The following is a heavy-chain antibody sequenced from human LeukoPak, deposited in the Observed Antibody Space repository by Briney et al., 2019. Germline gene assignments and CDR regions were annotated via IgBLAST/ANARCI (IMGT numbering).Heavy chain of an antibody. V-gene: IGHV3-7*03. CDR1: GFTFSSYW. D-gene: IGHD3-3*01. CDR2: IKQDGSER. J-gene: IGHJ6*02. CDR3: AKDLRYDFWSGYLVASDYGMDV. Sequence: GGSLRLSCAASGFTFSSYWMTWVRQAPGKGLEWVANIKQDGSERYYVDSVKGRFTISRDNSKNTLYLQMNSLRAEDTAVYYCAKDLRYDFWSGYLVASDYGMDVWGQGTTVTVSS.